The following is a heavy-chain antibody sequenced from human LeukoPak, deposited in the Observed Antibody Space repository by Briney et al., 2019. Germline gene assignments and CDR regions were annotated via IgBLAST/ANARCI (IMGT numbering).Heavy chain of an antibody. Sequence: GRSLRLSCAASGFTFSSYAMHWVRQAPGKGLEWVAVISYDGSNKYYAHSVKGRFTISRDNSKNTLYLQMNSLRAEDTAVYYCARQTTVTNPYFDYWGQGTLVTVSS. CDR1: GFTFSSYA. CDR2: ISYDGSNK. D-gene: IGHD4-17*01. CDR3: ARQTTVTNPYFDY. V-gene: IGHV3-30*01. J-gene: IGHJ4*02.